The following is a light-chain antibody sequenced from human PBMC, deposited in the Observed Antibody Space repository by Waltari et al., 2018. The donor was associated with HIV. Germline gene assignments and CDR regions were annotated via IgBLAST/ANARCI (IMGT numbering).Light chain of an antibody. V-gene: IGLV2-14*01. J-gene: IGLJ3*02. CDR1: SDVNDYNY. Sequence: SDVNDYNYVSWYQHHPYKAPKVIIYEVTRRPSGVSNRFSGSKSGNTASLTISGLLPEDEAEYFCVSYISSSTPEFGGGTKLTVL. CDR2: EVT. CDR3: VSYISSSTPE.